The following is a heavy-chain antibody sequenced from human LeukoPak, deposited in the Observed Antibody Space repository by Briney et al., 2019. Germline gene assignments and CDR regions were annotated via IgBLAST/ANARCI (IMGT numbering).Heavy chain of an antibody. V-gene: IGHV4-61*08. CDR2: IYYSGST. CDR3: ARVAYSHLSD. J-gene: IGHJ4*02. CDR1: GGSISSGGYY. Sequence: SETLSLTCTVSGGSISSGGYYWSWIRQPPGKGLEWIGYIYYSGSTNYNPSLKSRVTISVDTSKNQFSLKLSSVTAADTAVYYCARVAYSHLSDWGQGTLVTVSS. D-gene: IGHD3-16*01.